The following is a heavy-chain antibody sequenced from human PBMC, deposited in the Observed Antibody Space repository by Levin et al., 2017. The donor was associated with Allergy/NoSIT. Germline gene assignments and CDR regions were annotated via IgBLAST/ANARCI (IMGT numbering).Heavy chain of an antibody. CDR3: AKSFYENAGSSYYYYGMDV. CDR1: GYSFTRNT. CDR2: INTANGRP. D-gene: IGHD2/OR15-2a*01. V-gene: IGHV1-3*04. Sequence: VASVKVSCKTSGYSFTRNTIHWVRQVSGQGLEWMGWINTANGRPKYLEKFKGRITITGDTSAATASLELSSLTSEDTAVYFCAKSFYENAGSSYYYYGMDVWGQGTTVIVSS. J-gene: IGHJ6*02.